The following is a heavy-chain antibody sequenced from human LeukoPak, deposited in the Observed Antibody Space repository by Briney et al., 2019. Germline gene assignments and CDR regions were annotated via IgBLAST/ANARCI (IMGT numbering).Heavy chain of an antibody. CDR1: GGTFSSYA. V-gene: IGHV1-69*13. J-gene: IGHJ3*02. CDR2: IIPIFGTA. CDR3: ARGAKGQVVITEPNAFDI. D-gene: IGHD3-22*01. Sequence: ASVKVSCKASGGTFSSYAISWVRQAPGQGLEWMRGIIPIFGTANYAQKFQGRVTITADESTSAAYMELSSLRSEDTAVYYCARGAKGQVVITEPNAFDIWGQGTMVTVSS.